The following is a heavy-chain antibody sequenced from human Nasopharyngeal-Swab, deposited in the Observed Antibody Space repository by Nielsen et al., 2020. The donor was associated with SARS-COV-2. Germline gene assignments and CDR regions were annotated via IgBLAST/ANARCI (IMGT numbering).Heavy chain of an antibody. D-gene: IGHD5/OR15-5a*01. Sequence: SETLSLTCAVSGASISNTNWWTWVRQPPGKGLEWIGEIYHSGTTNYNPSLKSRVTVSVDKSKNQFSLKLTSVTAADMAVYYCCLPRGGARFDHWGQGALVTVSS. V-gene: IGHV4-4*02. CDR2: IYHSGTT. CDR3: CLPRGGARFDH. CDR1: GASISNTNW. J-gene: IGHJ4*02.